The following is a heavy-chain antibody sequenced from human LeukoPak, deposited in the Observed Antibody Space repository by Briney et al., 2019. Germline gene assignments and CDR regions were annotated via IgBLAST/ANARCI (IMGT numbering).Heavy chain of an antibody. Sequence: GGSLRLSCAASGFNFSIYVMHWVRQAPGKGLEWVSLIQSGGSNGYYADSVKGRFTISRDNTKNSLYLEMDRLSAEDTAVYYCARDRGYAGYAHGYWGQGTLVTVSS. J-gene: IGHJ4*02. V-gene: IGHV3-30*12. CDR1: GFNFSIYV. CDR3: ARDRGYAGYAHGY. CDR2: IQSGGSNG. D-gene: IGHD5-12*01.